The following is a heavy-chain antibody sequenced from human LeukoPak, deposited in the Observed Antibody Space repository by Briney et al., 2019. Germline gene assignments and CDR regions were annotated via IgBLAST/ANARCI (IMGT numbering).Heavy chain of an antibody. CDR1: GGSISSGSYY. D-gene: IGHD6-19*01. CDR3: ARGEEYSSGEDD. J-gene: IGHJ4*02. Sequence: SQTLSLTCTVSGGSISSGSYYWSWIRQPAGKGLEWIGRIYTSGSTNYNPSLKSRVTISVDTSKNQFSLKLSSVTAADTAVYYCARGEEYSSGEDDWGQGTLVTVSS. CDR2: IYTSGST. V-gene: IGHV4-61*02.